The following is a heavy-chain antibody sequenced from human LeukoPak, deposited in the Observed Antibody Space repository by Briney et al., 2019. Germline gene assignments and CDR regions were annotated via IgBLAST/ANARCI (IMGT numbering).Heavy chain of an antibody. D-gene: IGHD5-18*01. CDR3: ARDSPRGYSYGYEFVFDY. CDR2: IYYSGST. J-gene: IGHJ4*02. V-gene: IGHV4-59*12. Sequence: PSETLSLTCTVSGGSLSDYYWTWVRQPPGKGLEWIGYIYYSGSTNYNPSLKSRLTISVDTSKTQFSLKLTSVTAADTAVYYCARDSPRGYSYGYEFVFDYWGQGTLVTVSS. CDR1: GGSLSDYY.